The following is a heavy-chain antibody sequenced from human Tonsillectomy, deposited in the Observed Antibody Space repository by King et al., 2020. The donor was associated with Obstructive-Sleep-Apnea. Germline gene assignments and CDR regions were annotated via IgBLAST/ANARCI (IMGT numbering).Heavy chain of an antibody. CDR2: ISGSGGST. CDR1: GFTFSSYA. Sequence: VQLVESGGGLVQPGGSLRLSCAASGFTFSSYAMSWVRQAPGKGLEWVSAISGSGGSTSYADSVKGRFTISRDNSKNTLYLQMNSRRAEDTAVYYCAKGYCSSTSCYSPFDYWGQGTLVTVSS. J-gene: IGHJ4*02. V-gene: IGHV3-23*04. CDR3: AKGYCSSTSCYSPFDY. D-gene: IGHD2-2*01.